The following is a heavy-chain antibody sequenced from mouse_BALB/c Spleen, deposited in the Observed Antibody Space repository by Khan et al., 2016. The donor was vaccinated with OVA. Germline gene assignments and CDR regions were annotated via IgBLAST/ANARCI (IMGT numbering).Heavy chain of an antibody. CDR2: ISTYYGDA. D-gene: IGHD2-1*01. CDR1: GYTFTDFT. V-gene: IGHV1S137*01. Sequence: QVRLQQSGAELVRPGVSVKISCKGSGYTFTDFTMHWVKQSHAMSLEWIGVISTYYGDATYNQKFKDKATMTVDKSSSTAYMELARLTSEDSAIXYCTRGGGVNRFAYWGQGTLVTVSA. CDR3: TRGGGVNRFAY. J-gene: IGHJ3*01.